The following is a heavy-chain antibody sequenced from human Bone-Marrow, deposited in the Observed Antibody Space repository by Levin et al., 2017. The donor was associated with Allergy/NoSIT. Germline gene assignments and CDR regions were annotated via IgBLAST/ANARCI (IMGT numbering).Heavy chain of an antibody. CDR2: IIPIFGTA. Sequence: KISCKASGGTFSSYAISWVRQAPGQGLEWMGGIIPIFGTANYAQKFQGRVTITADKSTSTAYMELSSLRSEDTAVYYCARDLSYYYDSSGYYLYSYYYYGMDVWGQGTTVTVSS. D-gene: IGHD3-22*01. J-gene: IGHJ6*02. CDR3: ARDLSYYYDSSGYYLYSYYYYGMDV. V-gene: IGHV1-69*06. CDR1: GGTFSSYA.